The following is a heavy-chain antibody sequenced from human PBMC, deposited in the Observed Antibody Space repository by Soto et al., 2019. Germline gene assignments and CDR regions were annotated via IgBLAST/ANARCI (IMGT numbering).Heavy chain of an antibody. V-gene: IGHV4-4*07. Sequence: EPLSLTCTGSGGAISSYYGSWIRQPAGKGLEGIGRIYTSGSTNYNPSLKRRVTMSVDTSKNQFSLKLSSVTAADTAVYYCARDHGLLWFGELWGKGTLVTVSS. D-gene: IGHD3-10*01. CDR2: IYTSGST. CDR1: GGAISSYY. CDR3: ARDHGLLWFGEL. J-gene: IGHJ4*02.